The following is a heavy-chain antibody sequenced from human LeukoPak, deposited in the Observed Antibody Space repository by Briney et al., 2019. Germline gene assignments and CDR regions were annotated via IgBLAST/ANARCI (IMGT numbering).Heavy chain of an antibody. D-gene: IGHD7-27*01. CDR3: ARVSSNWDTYFHY. CDR1: GYTFTR. J-gene: IGHJ4*02. Sequence: ASVKVSCKASGYTFTRVRQAPGQRLEWMGWINPNSGGTNYAQKFQDRVTMTRDTSINTAYMELSGLRSDDTAVFYCARVSSNWDTYFHYWGQGSLVTVSS. V-gene: IGHV1-2*02. CDR2: INPNSGGT.